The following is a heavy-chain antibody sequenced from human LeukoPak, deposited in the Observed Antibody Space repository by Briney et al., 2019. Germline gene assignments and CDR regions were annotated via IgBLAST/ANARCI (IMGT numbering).Heavy chain of an antibody. D-gene: IGHD2-2*01. CDR2: IYHSGST. CDR3: ARHNYCSSTSCFHMDV. V-gene: IGHV4-38-2*01. CDR1: GYSISSGYY. J-gene: IGHJ6*03. Sequence: SETVSLTCAVSGYSISSGYYWGWIRQPPGKGLEWIGSIYHSGSTYYNPSLKSRVTISVDTSKNQFSLKLSSVTAADTAVYYCARHNYCSSTSCFHMDVWGKGTTVTVSS.